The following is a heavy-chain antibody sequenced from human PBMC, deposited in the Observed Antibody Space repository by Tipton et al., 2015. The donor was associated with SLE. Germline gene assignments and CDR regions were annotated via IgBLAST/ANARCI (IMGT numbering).Heavy chain of an antibody. CDR3: ARVHKGRAAGTGGFDY. Sequence: TLSLTCTVSGGSISSGGYYWSWIRQHPGKGLEWIGYIYYSGSTYYNPSLKSRVTISVDTSKNQFSLKLSSVTAADTAVYYCARVHKGRAAGTGGFDYWGQGTLGTVSS. CDR1: GGSISSGGYY. V-gene: IGHV4-31*03. CDR2: IYYSGST. J-gene: IGHJ4*02. D-gene: IGHD6-13*01.